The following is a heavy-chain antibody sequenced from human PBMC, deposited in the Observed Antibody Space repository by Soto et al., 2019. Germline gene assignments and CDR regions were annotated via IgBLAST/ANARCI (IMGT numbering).Heavy chain of an antibody. V-gene: IGHV1-18*04. D-gene: IGHD3-3*01. J-gene: IGHJ5*02. CDR1: GYTFTSYG. CDR3: ARDREDFWSGYSLNWFDP. Sequence: ASVKVSCKASGYTFTSYGISWVRQAPGQGLEWMGWISAYNGNTNYAQKLQGRVTMTTDTSTSTAYMELRSLRSDDTAVYYCARDREDFWSGYSLNWFDPWGQGTLVTVSS. CDR2: ISAYNGNT.